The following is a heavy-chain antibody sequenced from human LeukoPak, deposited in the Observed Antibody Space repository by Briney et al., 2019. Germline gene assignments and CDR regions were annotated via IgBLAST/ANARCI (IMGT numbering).Heavy chain of an antibody. J-gene: IGHJ6*03. CDR1: GHTFTSYG. V-gene: IGHV1-18*01. Sequence: GASVKVSCKASGHTFTSYGISWVRQAPGQGLEWMGWISAYNGNTNYAQKLQGRVTMTTDTSTSTAYMELRSLRSDDTAVYYCAREKFWANYYYMDVWGKGTTVTVSS. CDR3: AREKFWANYYYMDV. D-gene: IGHD7-27*01. CDR2: ISAYNGNT.